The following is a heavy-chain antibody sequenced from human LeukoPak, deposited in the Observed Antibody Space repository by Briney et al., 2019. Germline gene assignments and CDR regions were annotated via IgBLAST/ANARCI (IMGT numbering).Heavy chain of an antibody. CDR2: ISYDGSNK. CDR3: ARDGDSSSSRNIDY. V-gene: IGHV3-30*01. Sequence: GRSLRLSCAASGFTFSSYAMHWVRQAPGKGLEWVAVISYDGSNKYYADSVKGRFTISRDNSKNTLYLQMNSLRAEDTAVYYCARDGDSSSSRNIDYWGQGTLVAVSS. J-gene: IGHJ4*02. CDR1: GFTFSSYA. D-gene: IGHD6-6*01.